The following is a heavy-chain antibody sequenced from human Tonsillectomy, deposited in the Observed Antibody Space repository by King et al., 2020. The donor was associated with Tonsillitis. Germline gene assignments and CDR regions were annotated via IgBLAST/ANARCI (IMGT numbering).Heavy chain of an antibody. CDR1: GASISSGDHF. D-gene: IGHD1-26*01. CDR3: ARYVSGTFDY. Sequence: QLQESGPGVVKPSETLSLTCIVSGASISSGDHFWAWIRQPPGKGLGWIGYMYSSGTIFYNPSLKSRITISGGTSENRFSLKLTSVTAADTAVYFCARYVSGTFDYWGQGALVTVSS. J-gene: IGHJ4*02. CDR2: MYSSGTI. V-gene: IGHV4-39*01.